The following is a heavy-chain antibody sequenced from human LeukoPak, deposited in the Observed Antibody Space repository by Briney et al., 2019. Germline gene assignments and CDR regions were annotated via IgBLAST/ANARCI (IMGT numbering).Heavy chain of an antibody. CDR3: ARQGRGLAANLHY. V-gene: IGHV4-59*08. D-gene: IGHD6-19*01. CDR2: IHYSGIG. Sequence: SETLSLTCTVSGGSISNYYWSWIRQPPGKGLEWLCYIHYSGIGNYKPSIKSRVTISVDMSKNQFSLNCYSVTAADTALYYCARQGRGLAANLHYWGQGTLVTVSS. J-gene: IGHJ4*02. CDR1: GGSISNYY.